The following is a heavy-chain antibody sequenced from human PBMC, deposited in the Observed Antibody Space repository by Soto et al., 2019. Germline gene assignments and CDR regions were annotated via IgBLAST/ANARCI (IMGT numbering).Heavy chain of an antibody. D-gene: IGHD6-13*01. Sequence: SVKVCCKASGYSYTSYARHWVRQAPGQRLEWMGWINAGNGNTKYSQKFQGRVTITRDTSASTAYMELSSLRSEDTAVYYCARDSPYSLDAFDIWGQGTMVTVSS. V-gene: IGHV1-3*01. CDR3: ARDSPYSLDAFDI. CDR1: GYSYTSYA. CDR2: INAGNGNT. J-gene: IGHJ3*02.